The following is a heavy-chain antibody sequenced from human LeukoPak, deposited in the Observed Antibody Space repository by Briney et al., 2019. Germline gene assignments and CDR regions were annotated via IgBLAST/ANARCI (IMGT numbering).Heavy chain of an antibody. CDR3: ARHEDYYGSRRYFDF. Sequence: PSETLSLTCTVSGASISRSTDYWGWIRQPPGKGLEWIGSIYYGGSTYYNPSLESRVTISVDSSKNQFSLKLNSVTAADTSVYYCARHEDYYGSRRYFDFWGQGTLVTVSS. CDR2: IYYGGST. J-gene: IGHJ4*02. CDR1: GASISRSTDY. D-gene: IGHD3-10*01. V-gene: IGHV4-39*01.